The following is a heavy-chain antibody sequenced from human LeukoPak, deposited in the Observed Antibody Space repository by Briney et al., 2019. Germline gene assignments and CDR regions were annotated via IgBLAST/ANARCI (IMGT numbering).Heavy chain of an antibody. J-gene: IGHJ4*02. V-gene: IGHV3-74*01. CDR1: EFTFSNYW. CDR2: IDTDGTTT. Sequence: GGSLRLSCTTSEFTFSNYWMHWVRQVPGKGLVWVSRIDTDGTTTDYADSVKGRFTISRDNAKNTLYLQMNSLRADDTAVYYCARAPTTVVTQVDYWGQGTLVTVSS. CDR3: ARAPTTVVTQVDY. D-gene: IGHD4-23*01.